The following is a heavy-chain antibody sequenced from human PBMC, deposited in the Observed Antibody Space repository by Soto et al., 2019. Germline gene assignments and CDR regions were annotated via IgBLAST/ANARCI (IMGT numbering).Heavy chain of an antibody. CDR3: ARDGDTAMVRGYFDY. J-gene: IGHJ4*02. Sequence: QVQLQESGPGLVKPSQTLSLTCTVSGGSISSGGYYWSWIRQHPGKGLEWIGYIYYSGSTYYNPSLKSRVTLSVDTSKNQFSLKLSSVTAADTAVYYCARDGDTAMVRGYFDYWGQGTLVTVSS. D-gene: IGHD5-18*01. CDR1: GGSISSGGYY. V-gene: IGHV4-31*03. CDR2: IYYSGST.